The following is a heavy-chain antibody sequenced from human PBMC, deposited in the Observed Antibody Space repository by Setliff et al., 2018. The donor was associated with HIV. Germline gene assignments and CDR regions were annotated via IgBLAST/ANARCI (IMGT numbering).Heavy chain of an antibody. V-gene: IGHV4-38-2*02. CDR1: GYSISSGYY. CDR3: ARGTTWNVVPDAFDI. CDR2: IYHAGNT. Sequence: SETLSLTCTVTGYSISSGYYWAWIRQPPGKGLEWIGHIYHAGNTYYNPSLKSRVTISVDTSKNQISLRLNSLTAADTALYYCARGTTWNVVPDAFDIWGQGTMVTVSS. D-gene: IGHD1-1*01. J-gene: IGHJ3*02.